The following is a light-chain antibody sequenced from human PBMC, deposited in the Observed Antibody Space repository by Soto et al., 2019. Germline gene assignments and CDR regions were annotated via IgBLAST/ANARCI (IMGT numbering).Light chain of an antibody. CDR2: NNN. Sequence: QSVLTQSASASGTPGQRVTISCSGSNSNIGSKYVYWFQQLPGSAPKVLIYNNNERPSGVPDRFSGSKSGTSASLAISGLRSEDEADYYCASWDNNLSGWVFGGGTKVTVL. V-gene: IGLV1-47*02. CDR3: ASWDNNLSGWV. J-gene: IGLJ3*02. CDR1: NSNIGSKY.